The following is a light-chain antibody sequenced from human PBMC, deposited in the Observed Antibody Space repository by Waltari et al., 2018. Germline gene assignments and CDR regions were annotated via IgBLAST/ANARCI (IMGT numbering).Light chain of an antibody. CDR1: SGAVTSGHY. CDR3: LISSDDARV. V-gene: IGLV7-46*01. Sequence: QAVVTQEPSLTVSPGGTVTLTCGSSSGAVTSGHYPYWFQQKPGQAPRTLIFDTNNKHSWTPARFIGSLIGGKAALTLSGAQPEDEAVYYCLISSDDARVFGGGTKLTVL. CDR2: DTN. J-gene: IGLJ2*01.